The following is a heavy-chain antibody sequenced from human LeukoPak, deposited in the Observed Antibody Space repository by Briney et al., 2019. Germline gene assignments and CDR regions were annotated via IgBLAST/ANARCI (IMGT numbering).Heavy chain of an antibody. V-gene: IGHV3-21*01. D-gene: IGHD6-19*01. CDR1: GFTFSSYG. J-gene: IGHJ4*02. CDR2: SSSSSSYI. CDR3: ARDRAVAGYYFDY. Sequence: PGGSLRLSCAASGFTFSSYGMPWVRQAPGKGLEWVSSSSSSSSYIYYADSVKGRFTISRDNAKNSLYLQMNSLRAEDTAVYYCARDRAVAGYYFDYWGQGTLVTVSS.